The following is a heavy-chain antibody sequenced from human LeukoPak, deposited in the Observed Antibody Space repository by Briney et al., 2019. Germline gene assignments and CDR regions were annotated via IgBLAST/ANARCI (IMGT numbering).Heavy chain of an antibody. V-gene: IGHV3-30*18. J-gene: IGHJ2*01. Sequence: GGSLRLSCTASGFTLSNFGMHWVRQAPGKGLEWAAVISDDGSNTYYADSVKGRFTISRDNSKNTLYLQLNSLRAEDTAVYYCAKDADTATIIYWYFDLWGRGTLVTVSS. CDR1: GFTLSNFG. CDR2: ISDDGSNT. D-gene: IGHD5-18*01. CDR3: AKDADTATIIYWYFDL.